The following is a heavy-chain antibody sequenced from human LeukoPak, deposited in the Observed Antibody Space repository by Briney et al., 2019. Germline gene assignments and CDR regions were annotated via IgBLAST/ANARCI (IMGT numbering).Heavy chain of an antibody. J-gene: IGHJ4*02. V-gene: IGHV3-23*01. CDR3: SKESGYDNDYVY. Sequence: PGGSLRLSCVASEFSFHTFAMTWVRQAPGKGLEWVSSISGSGDGTDYADSAKGRFTISRDNSKNTLYLQMNSLRAEDTALYYCSKESGYDNDYVYWGQEALVIIAS. D-gene: IGHD5-12*01. CDR2: ISGSGDGT. CDR1: EFSFHTFA.